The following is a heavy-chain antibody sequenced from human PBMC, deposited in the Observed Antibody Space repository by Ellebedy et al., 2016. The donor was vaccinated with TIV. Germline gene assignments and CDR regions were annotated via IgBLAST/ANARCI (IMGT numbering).Heavy chain of an antibody. J-gene: IGHJ6*02. CDR1: GYTFPSYG. CDR2: ISAYNCNT. CDR3: AGAYCGGDCYLKLPTPRNYYYGMDV. V-gene: IGHV1-18*01. D-gene: IGHD2-21*02. Sequence: AASVNVSCKASGYTFPSYGISWVRQAPGQGLEWMGWISAYNCNTNYAQNLQGTVTMITDTSTSTAYMELRSLRSDDTAVYSCAGAYCGGDCYLKLPTPRNYYYGMDVWGQGTTVTVSS.